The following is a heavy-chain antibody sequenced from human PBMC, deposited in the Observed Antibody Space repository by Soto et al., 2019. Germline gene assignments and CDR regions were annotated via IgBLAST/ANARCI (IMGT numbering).Heavy chain of an antibody. V-gene: IGHV3-23*01. D-gene: IGHD6-19*01. CDR2: ISSGGGST. CDR3: AKDHKQWLVGTFDY. J-gene: IGHJ4*02. Sequence: HPGGSLRLSCAASGFTFSSYAMSWVRQAPGKGLEWVSAISSGGGSTYYADSVKGRFTISRDNSKNTLYLQMNSLRAEDTAVYYCAKDHKQWLVGTFDYWGQGALVTVS. CDR1: GFTFSSYA.